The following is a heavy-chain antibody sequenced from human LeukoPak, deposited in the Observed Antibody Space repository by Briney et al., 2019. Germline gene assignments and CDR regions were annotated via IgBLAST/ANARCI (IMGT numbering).Heavy chain of an antibody. CDR2: ISPKSGGT. D-gene: IGHD3-16*01. V-gene: IGHV1-2*02. CDR1: GYTFTDYY. CDR3: ARDREGTGYDDNSYELSFGMDV. Sequence: GASVKVSCKASGYTFTDYYIHWVRQAPGQGLEWMGWISPKSGGTNYTQKFQDRVTVTRDTSISTAYMEVRRLRSDDTAMYYCARDREGTGYDDNSYELSFGMDVWGQGTTVNVSS. J-gene: IGHJ6*02.